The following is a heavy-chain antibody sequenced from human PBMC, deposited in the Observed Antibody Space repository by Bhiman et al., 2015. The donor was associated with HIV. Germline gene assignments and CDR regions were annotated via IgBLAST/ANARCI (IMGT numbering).Heavy chain of an antibody. V-gene: IGHV3-33*06. J-gene: IGHJ4*02. Sequence: QVQLVESGGGVVQPGRSLRLSCAASGFTFSSYGMHWVRQAPGKGLEWVAVIWFDGSNKYYADSVKGRFTISRDNSKNTLYLQMNSLRAEDTAVYYCAKGHYVWGSYRSLDYWGQGT. CDR1: GFTFSSYG. CDR3: AKGHYVWGSYRSLDY. D-gene: IGHD3-16*02. CDR2: IWFDGSNK.